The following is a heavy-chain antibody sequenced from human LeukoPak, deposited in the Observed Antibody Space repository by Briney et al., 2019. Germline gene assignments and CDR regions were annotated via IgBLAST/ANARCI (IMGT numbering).Heavy chain of an antibody. CDR2: IYSSGST. CDR3: ARHRVGVTLFDP. CDR1: GGSISSYY. D-gene: IGHD1-26*01. J-gene: IGHJ5*02. V-gene: IGHV4-4*09. Sequence: SETLSLTCTVSGGSISSYYWSWIRQPPGKGLEWIGYIYSSGSTNYSPSLKSRVTISVDTSKNQFSLKLSSVTAADTAVYYCARHRVGVTLFDPWGQGTLVTVSS.